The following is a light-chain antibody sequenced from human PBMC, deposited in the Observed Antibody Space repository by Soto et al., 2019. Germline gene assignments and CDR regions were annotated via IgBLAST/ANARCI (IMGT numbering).Light chain of an antibody. CDR3: QQTNSFLTIT. V-gene: IGKV1-12*01. CDR2: GAS. CDR1: QDIGSW. Sequence: DIQMTQSPSSVSASVGDRVTITCRASQDIGSWLAWYQQKPGKAPKILIYGASILQRGVPSRFNGSGSGTDFTLTISSLQPEDFATYYCQQTNSFLTITFGPGTKVDIK. J-gene: IGKJ3*01.